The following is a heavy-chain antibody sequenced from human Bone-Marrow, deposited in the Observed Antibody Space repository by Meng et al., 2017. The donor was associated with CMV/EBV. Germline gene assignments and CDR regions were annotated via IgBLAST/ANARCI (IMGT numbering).Heavy chain of an antibody. J-gene: IGHJ6*02. CDR3: ARDGGPGYCSSTSCYPIYYYYYGMDV. CDR1: GFIFDDYA. V-gene: IGHV3-9*01. D-gene: IGHD2-2*01. CDR2: ISWNSNSI. Sequence: SLKISCAASGFIFDDYALHWVRLVPGKGLEWVSGISWNSNSIAYVDSVKGRFTISRDNAKNSLHLQMNSLRAEDTAVYYCARDGGPGYCSSTSCYPIYYYYYGMDVWGQGTTVTVSS.